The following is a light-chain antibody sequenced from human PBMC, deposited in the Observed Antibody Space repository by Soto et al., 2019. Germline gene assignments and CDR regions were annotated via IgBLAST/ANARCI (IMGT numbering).Light chain of an antibody. CDR1: QNINTL. CDR3: QQYTNYLWA. J-gene: IGKJ1*01. CDR2: KAS. Sequence: IQMTQSPATVSAAEGDRVTTTCRASQNINTLLGWYQQKPGKAPKFLMRKASSLESGVPSRFSGSGSGTEFTLTIFILQPDDLATYYCQQYTNYLWAFGQGTEA. V-gene: IGKV1-5*03.